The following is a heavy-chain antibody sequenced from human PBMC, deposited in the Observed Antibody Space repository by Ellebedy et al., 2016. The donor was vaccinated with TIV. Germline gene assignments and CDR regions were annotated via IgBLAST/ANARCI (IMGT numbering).Heavy chain of an antibody. J-gene: IGHJ3*02. D-gene: IGHD1-20*01. CDR2: ISGHKPDT. Sequence: ASVKVSCKASGYTFSSYGISWVRRAPGQGLEWMGWISGHKPDTNRAQKFQGRVTMTTDTSTSTAYMELRSLRSDDTAVYYCARDFYETDNWFDTFDIWGQGTMVAVSS. V-gene: IGHV1-18*04. CDR1: GYTFSSYG. CDR3: ARDFYETDNWFDTFDI.